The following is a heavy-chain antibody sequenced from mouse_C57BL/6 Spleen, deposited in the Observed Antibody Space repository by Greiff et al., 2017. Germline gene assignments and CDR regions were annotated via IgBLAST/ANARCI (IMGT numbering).Heavy chain of an antibody. J-gene: IGHJ4*01. Sequence: EVQLQQSGPELVKPGASVKMSCKASGYTFTDYNMHWVKQSHGKSLEWIGYINPNNGGTSYNQKFKGKATLTVNKSSSTAYMELRSLTSEDSAVYYCARERVVAPYYYAMGCWGQGTSVTVSS. V-gene: IGHV1-22*01. CDR2: INPNNGGT. CDR3: ARERVVAPYYYAMGC. D-gene: IGHD1-1*01. CDR1: GYTFTDYN.